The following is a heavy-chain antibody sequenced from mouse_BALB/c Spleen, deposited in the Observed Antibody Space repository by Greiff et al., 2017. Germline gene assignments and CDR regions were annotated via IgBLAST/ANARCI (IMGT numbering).Heavy chain of an antibody. CDR3: ARIITTVVDYYAMDY. V-gene: IGHV5-17*02. D-gene: IGHD1-1*01. CDR1: GFTFSSFG. J-gene: IGHJ4*01. Sequence: EVQGVESGGGLVQPGGSRKLSCAASGFTFSSFGMHWVRQAPEKGLEWVAYISSGSSTIYYADTVKGRFTISRDNPKNTLFLQMTSLRSEDTAMYYCARIITTVVDYYAMDYWGQGTSVTVSS. CDR2: ISSGSSTI.